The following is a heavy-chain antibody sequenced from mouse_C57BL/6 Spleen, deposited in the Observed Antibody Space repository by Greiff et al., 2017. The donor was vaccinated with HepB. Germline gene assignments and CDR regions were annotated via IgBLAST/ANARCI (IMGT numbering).Heavy chain of an antibody. V-gene: IGHV3-6*01. CDR2: ISYDGSN. CDR3: ARETTTVEGYFDV. CDR1: GYSITSGYY. Sequence: EVQLQESGPGLVKPSQSLSLTCSVTGYSITSGYYWNWIRQFPGNKLEWMGYISYDGSNNYNPSLKNRISITRDTSKNQFFLKLNSVTTEDTATYYCARETTTVEGYFDVWGTGTTVTVSS. D-gene: IGHD1-1*01. J-gene: IGHJ1*03.